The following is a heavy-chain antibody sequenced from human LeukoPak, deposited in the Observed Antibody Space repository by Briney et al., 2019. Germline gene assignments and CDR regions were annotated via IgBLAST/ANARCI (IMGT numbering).Heavy chain of an antibody. V-gene: IGHV3-48*02. J-gene: IGHJ3*02. Sequence: GGSLRLSCEASGFTFSTYSMTWVRQAPGRGLEWLSYISGSSVTFYYGDSIKGRFTVSRDNDKNSLFLQMKRLIEENTAVYYCARPISAYCGGAFDIWGQGTLVTVSS. D-gene: IGHD2-8*02. CDR1: GFTFSTYS. CDR2: ISGSSVTF. CDR3: ARPISAYCGGAFDI.